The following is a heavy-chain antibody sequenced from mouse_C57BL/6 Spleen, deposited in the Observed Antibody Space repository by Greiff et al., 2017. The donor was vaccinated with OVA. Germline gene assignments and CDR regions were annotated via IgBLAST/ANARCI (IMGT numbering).Heavy chain of an antibody. CDR1: GYSITSDY. V-gene: IGHV3-8*01. J-gene: IGHJ4*01. D-gene: IGHD2-3*01. CDR2: ISYSGST. Sequence: EVKVEESGPGLAKPSQTLSLTCSVTGYSITSDYWNWIRKFPGNKLEYMGHISYSGSTSYNPSPKSRISITRDTSKNQYYLQLNSVTTEDTATYYCARYRLGYCDAMGYWGQGTSVTVAS. CDR3: ARYRLGYCDAMGY.